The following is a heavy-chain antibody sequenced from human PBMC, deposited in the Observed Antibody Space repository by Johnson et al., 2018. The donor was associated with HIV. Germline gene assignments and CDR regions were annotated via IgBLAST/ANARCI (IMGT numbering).Heavy chain of an antibody. J-gene: IGHJ3*01. Sequence: QEQLVESGGGVVQPGGSLRLSCAASGFTFSSYGMHWVRQAPGKGLEWVAVISYDGKNKYYADSVKGRFTISRDKSKNTMYLQMNSLRDEDTAVYHCAKERLLQDAFDFWGQGTMVTVSS. CDR1: GFTFSSYG. V-gene: IGHV3-30*18. D-gene: IGHD4-11*01. CDR3: AKERLLQDAFDF. CDR2: ISYDGKNK.